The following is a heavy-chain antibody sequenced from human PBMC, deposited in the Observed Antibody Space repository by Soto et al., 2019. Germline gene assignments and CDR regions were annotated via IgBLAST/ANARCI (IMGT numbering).Heavy chain of an antibody. V-gene: IGHV4-34*01. Sequence: PSETLSLTCAVYGGSFSGYYWSWIRQPPGKGLEWIGEINHSGSTNYNPSLKSRVTISVDTSKNQFSLKLSSVTATDTAVYYCASQHYYDSSGYYVDYRSQRTLVPVSS. CDR2: INHSGST. CDR3: ASQHYYDSSGYYVDY. CDR1: GGSFSGYY. D-gene: IGHD3-22*01. J-gene: IGHJ4*02.